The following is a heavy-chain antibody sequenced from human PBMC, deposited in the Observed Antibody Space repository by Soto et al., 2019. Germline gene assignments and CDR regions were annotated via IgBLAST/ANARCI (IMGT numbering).Heavy chain of an antibody. V-gene: IGHV3-30*18. Sequence: QVQLVESGGGVVQPGRSLRLSCAASGFIFSSYSVQWVRQAPGKGLEWVALISYDGSNKYYGDSVKGRFTISRDNFKNTVYLQMNSLRAEDTAVYYCAKERYGQLWLEDYGMDVWGQGTTVTVSS. J-gene: IGHJ6*02. D-gene: IGHD5-18*01. CDR2: ISYDGSNK. CDR1: GFIFSSYS. CDR3: AKERYGQLWLEDYGMDV.